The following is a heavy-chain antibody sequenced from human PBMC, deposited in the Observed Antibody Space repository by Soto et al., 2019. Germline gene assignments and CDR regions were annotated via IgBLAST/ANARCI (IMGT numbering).Heavy chain of an antibody. CDR3: ARTNHYDYVWGSYRTYHQFYGMDV. D-gene: IGHD3-16*02. J-gene: IGHJ6*02. CDR1: GGSFGGYY. V-gene: IGHV4-34*01. CDR2: INHSGST. Sequence: SETLSLTCAVEGGSFGGYYWSWIRQPPEKGLEWIGEINHSGSTNYNPSLRSRVTISVDTSKNQFSLSLTSVTAADTGVYYCARTNHYDYVWGSYRTYHQFYGMDVWGQGTTVTVSS.